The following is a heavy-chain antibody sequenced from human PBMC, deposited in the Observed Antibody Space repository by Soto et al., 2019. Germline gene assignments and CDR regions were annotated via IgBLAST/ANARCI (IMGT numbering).Heavy chain of an antibody. V-gene: IGHV4-4*07. D-gene: IGHD3-22*01. CDR2: IYTSGST. Sequence: PSDPLSLTSSVSGDSIISSYHWSLIRQPAGKGLEWIGRIYTSGSTNYNPSLKSRVTMSVDTSKNQFSLKLSSVTAADTAVYYCARGSQDSSKISDAFDIWGQGTMVTVS. CDR1: GDSIISSYH. CDR3: ARGSQDSSKISDAFDI. J-gene: IGHJ3*02.